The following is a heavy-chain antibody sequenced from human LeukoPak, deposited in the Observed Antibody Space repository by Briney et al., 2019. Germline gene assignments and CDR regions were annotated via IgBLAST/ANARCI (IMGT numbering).Heavy chain of an antibody. CDR1: GFTFSSYW. V-gene: IGHV3-74*01. Sequence: PGGSLRLSCAASGFTFSSYWMHWVRQAPGKGLVWVSRINSDGSSTSYADSVKGRFTISRDNAKNTLYLQMNSLRAEDTAVYYCARDSGSSSWYLGWFGSHPVEYFQHWGQGTLVTVSS. D-gene: IGHD6-13*01. CDR3: ARDSGSSSWYLGWFGSHPVEYFQH. J-gene: IGHJ1*01. CDR2: INSDGSST.